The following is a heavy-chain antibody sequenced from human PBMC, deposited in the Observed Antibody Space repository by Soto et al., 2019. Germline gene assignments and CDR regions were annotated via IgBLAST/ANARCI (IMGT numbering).Heavy chain of an antibody. Sequence: QVQLQESGPGLVKPSQTLSLTCTVSGGSISSGDYYWSWIRQPPGKGLEWIGYIYSSGSTYYNPSLKSRVTISVDTSKNQFSLKLSSVTAGDTAVYYCARDARVITVGGVIVSGWFDPWGQGTLVTVSS. D-gene: IGHD3-16*02. CDR2: IYSSGST. V-gene: IGHV4-30-4*01. CDR1: GGSISSGDYY. CDR3: ARDARVITVGGVIVSGWFDP. J-gene: IGHJ5*02.